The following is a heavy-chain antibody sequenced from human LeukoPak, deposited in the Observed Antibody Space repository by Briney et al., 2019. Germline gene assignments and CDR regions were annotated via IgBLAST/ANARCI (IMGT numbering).Heavy chain of an antibody. CDR3: ARDKSSRCSSTSCQNWFDP. J-gene: IGHJ5*02. D-gene: IGHD2-2*01. V-gene: IGHV4-4*07. CDR1: GGPISSYY. CDR2: IYTSGST. Sequence: PSETLSLTCTVSGGPISSYYWSWIRQPAGKGLEWIGRIYTSGSTNYNPSLKSRVTMSVDTSKNQFSLKLSSVTAADTAVYYCARDKSSRCSSTSCQNWFDPWGQGTLVTVSS.